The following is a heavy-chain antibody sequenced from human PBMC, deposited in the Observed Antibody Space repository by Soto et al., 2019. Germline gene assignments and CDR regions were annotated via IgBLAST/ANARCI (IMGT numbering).Heavy chain of an antibody. CDR1: GGSITSNGYY. Sequence: QLQLQGSGPGLVKPSETLSLTCTVSGGSITSNGYYWGWIRQPPGKGLEWIGSIYYSGSAYYNPSLKSRVTISVDTSKNQFSLRLRSVNASDTAVYYCARHYGYNYGHVDYWGQGTLVIVSS. D-gene: IGHD5-18*01. CDR3: ARHYGYNYGHVDY. V-gene: IGHV4-39*01. CDR2: IYYSGSA. J-gene: IGHJ4*02.